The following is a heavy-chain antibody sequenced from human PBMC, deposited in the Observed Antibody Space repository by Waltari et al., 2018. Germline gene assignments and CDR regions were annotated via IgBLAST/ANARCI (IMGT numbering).Heavy chain of an antibody. V-gene: IGHV3-30*02. D-gene: IGHD2-2*01. Sequence: QVQLVASGGGVVQPGGSLRLSCAASGFTFISYGIHWVRQAPGKGLGGVAFIASEGTNKYYADSVNGRFTITRDNSKNTLYLQVNSLRAEDTAVFYCAKADCRSTSCYGNMDVWGKGTTVTVSS. CDR2: IASEGTNK. CDR1: GFTFISYG. J-gene: IGHJ6*03. CDR3: AKADCRSTSCYGNMDV.